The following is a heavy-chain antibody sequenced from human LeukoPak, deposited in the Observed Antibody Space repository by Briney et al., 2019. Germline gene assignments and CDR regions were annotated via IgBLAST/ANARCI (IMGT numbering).Heavy chain of an antibody. V-gene: IGHV3-74*01. Sequence: GGSLRLSCAASGFTFSSYGMSWVRQAPGKGLEWVSRINSDGSTTYYADSVKGRFTISTDNTKNTLFLQMNSLRAEDTAVYYCTRGAHGYGVFDPWGQGTLVTVSS. CDR3: TRGAHGYGVFDP. D-gene: IGHD3-22*01. CDR2: INSDGSTT. J-gene: IGHJ5*02. CDR1: GFTFSSYG.